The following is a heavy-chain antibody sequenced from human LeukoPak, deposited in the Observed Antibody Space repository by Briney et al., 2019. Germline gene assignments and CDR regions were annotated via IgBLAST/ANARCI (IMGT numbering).Heavy chain of an antibody. CDR3: ARPELRWRAYYDMDV. CDR1: GYTFTSYA. Sequence: GASVKVSCKASGYTFTSYAMNWVRQAPGQGLEWMGWINTNTGNPTYAQGFTGRFVFSLDTSVSTAYLQINTLKAEDTAVYYCARPELRWRAYYDMDVWGKGTTVTVSS. CDR2: INTNTGNP. J-gene: IGHJ6*03. V-gene: IGHV7-4-1*02. D-gene: IGHD4-23*01.